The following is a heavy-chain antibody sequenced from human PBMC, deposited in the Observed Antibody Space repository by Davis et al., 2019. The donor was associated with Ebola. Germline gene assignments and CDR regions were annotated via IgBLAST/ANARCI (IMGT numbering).Heavy chain of an antibody. CDR2: SSASQGNG. CDR1: GYSFSSYG. J-gene: IGHJ4*02. D-gene: IGHD1-26*01. V-gene: IGHV1-18*01. CDR3: ARGSGIDGY. Sequence: ASVTVSCKASGYSFSSYGISWVRQAPGPGLEWMGWSSASQGNGVAQKFQGRVTMTTDTSTTTAYMEFRSLGYDDTAVYFCARGSGIDGYWGQGTLVTVSS.